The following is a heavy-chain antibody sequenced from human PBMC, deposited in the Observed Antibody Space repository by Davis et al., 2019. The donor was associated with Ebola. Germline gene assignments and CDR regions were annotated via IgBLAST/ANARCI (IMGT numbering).Heavy chain of an antibody. D-gene: IGHD1-1*01. CDR3: ARAQFPTTSDH. CDR1: GYTFTNYG. J-gene: IGHJ4*02. Sequence: ASVQVSCKASGYTFTNYGITWVRQAPGQRLEWMGWINPHNGNTNYAQNVQGRVTMTTDTSTSTAYMEVGILRSDDTAVYYCARAQFPTTSDHWGQGTLVTVSS. CDR2: INPHNGNT. V-gene: IGHV1-18*04.